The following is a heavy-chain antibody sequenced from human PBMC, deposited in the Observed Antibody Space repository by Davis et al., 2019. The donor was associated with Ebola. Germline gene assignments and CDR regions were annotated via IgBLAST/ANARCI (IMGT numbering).Heavy chain of an antibody. V-gene: IGHV3-30-3*01. CDR2: ISYDGSNK. D-gene: IGHD2-2*01. CDR3: ARDSNIPAASYFYYYGMDV. J-gene: IGHJ6*02. Sequence: GESLKISCAASGFTFSSYAMHWVRQAPGKGLEWVAVISYDGSNKYYADSVKGRFTISRDNSKNTLYLQMNSLRAEDTAVYYCARDSNIPAASYFYYYGMDVWGQGTTVTVSS. CDR1: GFTFSSYA.